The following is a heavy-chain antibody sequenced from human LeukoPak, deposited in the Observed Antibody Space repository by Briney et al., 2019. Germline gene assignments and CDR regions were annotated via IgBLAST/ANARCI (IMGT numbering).Heavy chain of an antibody. CDR3: ARDGADSRLDY. CDR2: ISSSSSYI. Sequence: GRSLRLSCPASGFTFSSYAMSSVSQDPGEGLECDSSISSSSSYISYADSVKGRFTISRDNAKNSLYLQMNSLRAEDTAVYYCARDGADSRLDYWGQGTLVTVSS. J-gene: IGHJ4*02. V-gene: IGHV3-21*01. D-gene: IGHD4/OR15-4a*01. CDR1: GFTFSSYA.